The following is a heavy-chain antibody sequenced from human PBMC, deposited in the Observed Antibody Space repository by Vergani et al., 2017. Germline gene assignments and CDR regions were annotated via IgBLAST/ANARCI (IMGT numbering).Heavy chain of an antibody. CDR2: ISGSGGST. CDR1: GFTFNHYA. CDR3: AKAKPRNSGYDYRCYYHAMDV. V-gene: IGHV3-23*01. D-gene: IGHD5-12*01. Sequence: EVQLLESGGDLVQPGGSLRLSCAASGFTFNHYAMNWVRPAPGKGLEWVSGISGSGGSTYYAGSVKGRFTISRDSSKNTLYLQMNSLSAGDTAVYYCAKAKPRNSGYDYRCYYHAMDVWSQGTTVTVSS. J-gene: IGHJ6*02.